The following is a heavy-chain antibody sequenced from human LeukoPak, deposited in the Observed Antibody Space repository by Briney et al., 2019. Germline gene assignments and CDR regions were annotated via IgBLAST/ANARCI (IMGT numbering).Heavy chain of an antibody. CDR2: ISWNSGSI. CDR1: GFTFDDYA. V-gene: IGHV3-9*01. J-gene: IGHJ4*02. D-gene: IGHD3-10*01. Sequence: GGSLRLSCAASGFTFDDYAMHWVRQGPGKGLEWVSGISWNSGSIGYADSVKGRFTISRDNAKNSLYLQMNSLRAEDTAVYYCARDLSRGRYYFDYWGQGTLVTVSS. CDR3: ARDLSRGRYYFDY.